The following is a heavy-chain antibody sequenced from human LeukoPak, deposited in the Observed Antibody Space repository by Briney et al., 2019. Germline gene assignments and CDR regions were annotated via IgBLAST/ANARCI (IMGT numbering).Heavy chain of an antibody. Sequence: RGSLRLSCAASGFRFGDYWMTWARHIPGKGLEWVANIKQDGAEKHYAESVEGRFIISRDNAKNSLYLEMDILKVEDTAVYYCARVGAWDLQRVFEYWGQGTLVTVSS. V-gene: IGHV3-7*01. D-gene: IGHD1-26*01. CDR1: GFRFGDYW. CDR3: ARVGAWDLQRVFEY. J-gene: IGHJ4*02. CDR2: IKQDGAEK.